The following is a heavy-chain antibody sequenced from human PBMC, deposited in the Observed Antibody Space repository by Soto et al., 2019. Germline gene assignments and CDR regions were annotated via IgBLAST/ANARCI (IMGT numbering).Heavy chain of an antibody. V-gene: IGHV3-23*01. Sequence: EVQLLESGGGLVQPGGSLRLSCAASGFTFSSYAMSWVRQAPGKGLEWVSAISGGGGSTYYADSVKGRFTISRDNSKNTLYLQMNSLRAEDTAVYYCAKEGYCSSTSCRDSYFDYWGQGTLVTVSS. D-gene: IGHD2-2*01. J-gene: IGHJ4*02. CDR1: GFTFSSYA. CDR3: AKEGYCSSTSCRDSYFDY. CDR2: ISGGGGST.